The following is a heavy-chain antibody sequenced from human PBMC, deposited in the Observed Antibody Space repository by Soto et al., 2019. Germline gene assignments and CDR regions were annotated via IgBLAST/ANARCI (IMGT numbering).Heavy chain of an antibody. Sequence: LRLSCAASGFTFSTYSMTWVRQAPGKGLEWVANIKQDGGEKFYVDSVKGRFTVSRDNAKNSLYLQMNSLRTEDTAVYYCATLSYYYYYGMDVWGQGTTVTVSS. CDR3: ATLSYYYYYGMDV. V-gene: IGHV3-7*03. CDR1: GFTFSTYS. CDR2: IKQDGGEK. J-gene: IGHJ6*02.